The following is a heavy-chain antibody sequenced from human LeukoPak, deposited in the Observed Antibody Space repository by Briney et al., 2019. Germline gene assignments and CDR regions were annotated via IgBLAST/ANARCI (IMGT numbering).Heavy chain of an antibody. CDR2: INHSGST. J-gene: IGHJ6*03. CDR1: GGCFSGYY. V-gene: IGHV4-34*01. D-gene: IGHD5-18*01. Sequence: SETLSLTCAVYGGCFSGYYWSWIRQPPGKGLEWIGEINHSGSTNYNPSLKSRVTISVDTSKNQFSLKLSSVTAADTAVYYCARRGYSYMDVWGKGTTVTVSS. CDR3: ARRGYSYMDV.